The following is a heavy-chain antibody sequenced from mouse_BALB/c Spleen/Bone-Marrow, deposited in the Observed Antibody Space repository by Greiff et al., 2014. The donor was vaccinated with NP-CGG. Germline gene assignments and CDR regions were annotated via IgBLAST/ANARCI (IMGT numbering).Heavy chain of an antibody. V-gene: IGHV1-4*02. CDR2: INPGSGYS. D-gene: IGHD2-13*01. CDR3: SRKVDGGYGPFFAY. J-gene: IGHJ3*01. Sequence: VQLQQSAAELARPGASLKMSCKASGYTFTTYTMHWVKQRPGQGLEWIGYINPGSGYSEYNHKFKDKSTLTADKSSSTAYMQLSSLTCEDSAIYYWSRKVDGGYGPFFAYWGQGTLVTVSA. CDR1: GYTFTTYT.